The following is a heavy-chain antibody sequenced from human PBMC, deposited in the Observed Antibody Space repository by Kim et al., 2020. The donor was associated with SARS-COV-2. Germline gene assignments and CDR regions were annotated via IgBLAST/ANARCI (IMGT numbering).Heavy chain of an antibody. J-gene: IGHJ6*02. V-gene: IGHV1-8*01. CDR2: MNPNSGNT. CDR3: ARGLGELRFLEWLPLPLDYYGMDV. Sequence: ASVKVSCKASGYTFTSYDINWVRQATGQGLEWMGWMNPNSGNTGYAQKFQGRVTMTRNTSISTAYMELSSLRSEDTAAYYCARGLGELRFLEWLPLPLDYYGMDVWGQGTTVTVSS. CDR1: GYTFTSYD. D-gene: IGHD3-3*01.